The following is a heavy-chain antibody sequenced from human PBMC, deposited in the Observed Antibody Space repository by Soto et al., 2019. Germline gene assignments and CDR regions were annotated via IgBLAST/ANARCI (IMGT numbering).Heavy chain of an antibody. CDR1: GFTFSSYG. J-gene: IGHJ5*02. V-gene: IGHV3-33*01. D-gene: IGHD3-3*01. CDR3: ARDLRQPDDYNWFDP. Sequence: GGSLRLSCAASGFTFSSYGMHWVRQAPGKGLEWVAVIWYDGSNKYYADSVKGRFTISRDNSKNTLYLQMNSLRAEDTAVYYCARDLRQPDDYNWFDPWGQGTRVTVSS. CDR2: IWYDGSNK.